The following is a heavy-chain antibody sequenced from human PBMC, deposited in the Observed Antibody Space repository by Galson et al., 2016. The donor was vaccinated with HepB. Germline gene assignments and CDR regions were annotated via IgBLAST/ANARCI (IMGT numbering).Heavy chain of an antibody. CDR1: GGSISSYY. CDR3: ARLYHDFWSGFHYYMDV. D-gene: IGHD3-3*01. V-gene: IGHV4-59*01. Sequence: SETLSLTCTVSGGSISSYYWSWIRQPPGKGLEWIGRISNNGSTDYSPSLKSRVTISIHTSKNQFSLKLSSVTAADTAVYYCARLYHDFWSGFHYYMDVWGKGTTVTVSS. CDR2: ISNNGST. J-gene: IGHJ6*03.